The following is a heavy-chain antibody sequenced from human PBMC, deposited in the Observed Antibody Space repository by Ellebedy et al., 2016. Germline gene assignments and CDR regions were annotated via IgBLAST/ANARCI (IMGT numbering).Heavy chain of an antibody. J-gene: IGHJ4*02. CDR2: IYAGGST. CDR3: ARGNTIPGPGPLDY. Sequence: GESLKISCVVSGFSVSSNYLSWVRQAPGKGLEWVSVIYAGGSTFYADSVKGRFTISRDNSKNTLYLQMNRLRAEDKAIYYCARGNTIPGPGPLDYWGQGTLITVSS. D-gene: IGHD5-24*01. V-gene: IGHV3-66*01. CDR1: GFSVSSNY.